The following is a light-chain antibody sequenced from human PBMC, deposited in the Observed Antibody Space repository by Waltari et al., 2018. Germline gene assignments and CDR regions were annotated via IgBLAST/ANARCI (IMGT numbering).Light chain of an antibody. CDR2: NNY. CDR1: NSNIGSNP. J-gene: IGLJ2*01. V-gene: IGLV1-44*01. CDR3: AAWDDSLNGMV. Sequence: QSVLTQPPSASGTPGQGVTISCSGSNSNIGSNPVNWYRQFPGTAPKPLIFNNYKRPSGVTDRSSGSKSGTSASLAISGLHSDDESDFYCAAWDDSLNGMVFGGGTSLAVL.